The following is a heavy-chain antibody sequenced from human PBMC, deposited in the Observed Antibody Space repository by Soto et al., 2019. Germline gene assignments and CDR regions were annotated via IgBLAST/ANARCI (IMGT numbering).Heavy chain of an antibody. CDR2: IIHSGST. CDR1: GGSFSGHY. CDR3: ARGPSRLLMGDSFA. V-gene: IGHV4-34*01. J-gene: IGHJ5*02. Sequence: SLTCAVYGGSFSGHYWSWIRQPPGKGLEWISEIIHSGSTTYNPSLKSRVAISVDTSKNQFSLKLNSVTAADTAVYYCARGPSRLLMGDSFAWGQGTLVTVSS. D-gene: IGHD2-8*01.